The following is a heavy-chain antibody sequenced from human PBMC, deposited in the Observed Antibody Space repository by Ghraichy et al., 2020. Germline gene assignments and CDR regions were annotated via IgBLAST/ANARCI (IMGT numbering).Heavy chain of an antibody. CDR2: IYHSGST. CDR1: GGSISSGGYS. V-gene: IGHV4-30-2*01. Sequence: LRLSCAVSGGSISSGGYSWSWIRQPPGKGLEWIGYIYHSGSTYYNPSLKSRVTISVDRSKNQFSLKLSSVTAADTAVYYCARSNNWFDPWGQGTLVTVSS. J-gene: IGHJ5*02. CDR3: ARSNNWFDP.